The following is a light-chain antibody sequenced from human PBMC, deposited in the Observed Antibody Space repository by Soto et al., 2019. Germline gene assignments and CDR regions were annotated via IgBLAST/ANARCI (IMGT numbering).Light chain of an antibody. CDR1: SSDDGGYDY. CDR2: EVN. J-gene: IGLJ1*01. CDR3: SSYSISTAYL. V-gene: IGLV2-14*01. Sequence: QSALTQPASVAGSPGQSITISCTGTSSDDGGYDYVSWYQLHPGKAPKLMVFEVNNRPSGVSYRFSGSKSGNTASLTISGLQAQDEADYFCSSYSISTAYLFGTGTKGTAL.